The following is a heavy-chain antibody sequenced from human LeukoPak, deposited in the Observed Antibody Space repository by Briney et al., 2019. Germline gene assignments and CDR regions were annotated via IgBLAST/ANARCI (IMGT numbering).Heavy chain of an antibody. CDR3: ARLQTYFSYYYYYMDV. Sequence: GGSLRLSCAASGFTFSNYAMNWVRQAPGKGLEWVSVIGGSGGDTYYADSVKGRCTISRDNAKNSLYLQMNSLRAEDTAEYYCARLQTYFSYYYYYMDVWGKGTTVTVSS. CDR1: GFTFSNYA. J-gene: IGHJ6*03. V-gene: IGHV3-23*01. CDR2: IGGSGGDT. D-gene: IGHD2/OR15-2a*01.